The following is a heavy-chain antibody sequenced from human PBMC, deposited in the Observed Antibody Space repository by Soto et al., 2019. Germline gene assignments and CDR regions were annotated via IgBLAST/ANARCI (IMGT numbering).Heavy chain of an antibody. D-gene: IGHD6-13*01. J-gene: IGHJ6*02. V-gene: IGHV1-58*01. CDR2: IVVGSGNT. CDR3: AAGIAAAGTPLLYYYGMDV. Sequence: ASVKVSCKASGFTFTSSAVQWVRQARGQRLEWIGWIVVGSGNTNYAQKFQERVTITRDMSTSTAYMELSSLRSEDTAVYYCAAGIAAAGTPLLYYYGMDVWGQGTTVTVSS. CDR1: GFTFTSSA.